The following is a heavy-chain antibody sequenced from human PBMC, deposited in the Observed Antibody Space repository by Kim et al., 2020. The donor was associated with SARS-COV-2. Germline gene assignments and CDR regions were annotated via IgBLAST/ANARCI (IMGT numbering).Heavy chain of an antibody. V-gene: IGHV4-34*01. CDR1: GGSFSGYY. Sequence: SETLSLTCGVYGGSFSGYYWSWIRQPPGKGLEWIGEINDGGSTIYSPSLKSRVAISVDTSKNQFSLKLSSVTAADTAVYYCARVRTTVGLRWFDPWGQGTLVTVSS. J-gene: IGHJ5*02. CDR3: ARVRTTVGLRWFDP. CDR2: INDGGST. D-gene: IGHD4-17*01.